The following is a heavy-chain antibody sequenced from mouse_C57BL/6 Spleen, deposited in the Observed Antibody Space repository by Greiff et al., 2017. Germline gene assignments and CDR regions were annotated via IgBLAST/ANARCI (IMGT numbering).Heavy chain of an antibody. CDR1: GYTFTSYD. CDR3: ARRYYGSRSGYFDV. Sequence: QVQLQQSGPELVKPGASVKLSCKASGYTFTSYDINWVKQRPGQGLEWVGWIYPRDGSTKYNEKFKGKATLTVATSSSTAYMELHSLTSEDSAVYFCARRYYGSRSGYFDVWGTGTTVTVSS. CDR2: IYPRDGST. J-gene: IGHJ1*03. D-gene: IGHD1-1*01. V-gene: IGHV1-85*01.